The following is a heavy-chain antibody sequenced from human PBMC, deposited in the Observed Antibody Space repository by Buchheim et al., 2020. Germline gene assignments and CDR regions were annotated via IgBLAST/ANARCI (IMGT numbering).Heavy chain of an antibody. V-gene: IGHV3-30*18. CDR3: AKRDSSGWYGLVFDY. D-gene: IGHD6-19*01. J-gene: IGHJ4*02. Sequence: QVQLVESGGGVVQPGRSLRLSCAASGFTFSSYGMHWVRQAPGKGLEWVAVISYDGSNKYYADSVKGRFTISRDNSKNTLYLLMNSLRAEDTAVYYCAKRDSSGWYGLVFDYWGQGTL. CDR1: GFTFSSYG. CDR2: ISYDGSNK.